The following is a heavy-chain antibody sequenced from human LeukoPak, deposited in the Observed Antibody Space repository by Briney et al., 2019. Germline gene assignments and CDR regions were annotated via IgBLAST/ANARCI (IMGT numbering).Heavy chain of an antibody. J-gene: IGHJ4*02. CDR3: AAGVVRPY. V-gene: IGHV3-74*01. D-gene: IGHD3-3*01. CDR2: INSDGSST. CDR1: GFTFSSYW. Sequence: PGGSLRLSCAASGFTFSSYWMHWVRHAPGKGLVGVSRINSDGSSTSYADSVKGRFTISRDNAKNTLYLQMNSLRAEDTAVYYCAAGVVRPYWGQGTLVTVSS.